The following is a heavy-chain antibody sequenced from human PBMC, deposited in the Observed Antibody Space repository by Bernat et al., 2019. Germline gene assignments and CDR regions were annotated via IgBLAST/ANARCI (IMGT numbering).Heavy chain of an antibody. V-gene: IGHV1-69*12. D-gene: IGHD5-24*01. Sequence: QVQLVQSGAEVKKPGSSVKVSCKASGGTFSSYAISWVRQAPGQGLEWMGGSIPIFGTANYAQKFQGRVTITADESTSTAYMELSSLRTEDTAVYYCARPKKRGIQLPLPFDYWGQGTLVTVSS. CDR3: ARPKKRGIQLPLPFDY. CDR1: GGTFSSYA. J-gene: IGHJ4*02. CDR2: SIPIFGTA.